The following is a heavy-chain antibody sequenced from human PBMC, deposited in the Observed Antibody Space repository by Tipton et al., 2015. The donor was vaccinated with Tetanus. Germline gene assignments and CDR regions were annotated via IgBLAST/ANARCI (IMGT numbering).Heavy chain of an antibody. CDR2: IYYSGST. CDR1: GDSVSRNY. J-gene: IGHJ5*02. Sequence: TLSLTCTVSGDSVSRNYWSWIRQSPRKGLEWIGYIYYSGSTNYNPSLKSRVTISVDTSKNQFSLKLSSVTAADTAVYYCARVGLVMAARRRNWFDPWGQGTLVTVSS. V-gene: IGHV4-59*02. D-gene: IGHD6-6*01. CDR3: ARVGLVMAARRRNWFDP.